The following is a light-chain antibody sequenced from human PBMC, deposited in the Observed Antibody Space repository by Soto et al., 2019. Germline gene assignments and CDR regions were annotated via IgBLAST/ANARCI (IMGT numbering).Light chain of an antibody. CDR1: SSDVGAYNY. V-gene: IGLV2-14*01. CDR3: SSHTSSSTPYV. Sequence: QSVLTQPASVSGSPGQSITISCTGTSSDVGAYNYVSWYQQHPGKAPKLMIYEVSNRPSGVSNRFSGSKSGSTASLTISGLHAEDEADYYCSSHTSSSTPYVFXTGTKVTVL. J-gene: IGLJ1*01. CDR2: EVS.